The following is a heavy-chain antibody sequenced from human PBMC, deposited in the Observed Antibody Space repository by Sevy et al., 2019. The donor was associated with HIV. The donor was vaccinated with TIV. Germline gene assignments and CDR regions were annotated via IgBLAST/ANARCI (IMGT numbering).Heavy chain of an antibody. CDR3: VREGVGGYSYGFDY. CDR1: GFTFSIYW. V-gene: IGHV3-74*01. D-gene: IGHD5-18*01. CDR2: INSDGSST. J-gene: IGHJ4*02. Sequence: GGSLRLSCAASGFTFSIYWMHWVRQVPGKGPVWVSRINSDGSSTRYADSVKGRFTFSRDNAKNTLYLQMNSLRAEDTAVYYCVREGVGGYSYGFDYWGQGTLVTVSS.